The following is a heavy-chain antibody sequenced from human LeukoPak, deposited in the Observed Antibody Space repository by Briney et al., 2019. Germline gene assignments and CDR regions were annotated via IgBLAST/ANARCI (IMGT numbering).Heavy chain of an antibody. V-gene: IGHV4-61*02. CDR2: ICTSGSP. J-gene: IGHJ6*02. D-gene: IGHD3-3*01. Sequence: SQTLSLTCTVSGGSISSGSYYWSWIRQPAGKGLEWIGRICTSGSPNYNPSRKSRVTISVDTFKNHFSLKLSSVTAADQAVYVRARDSAAYDFWSGYWNYYYGIDVWGQGTMVTVSS. CDR1: GGSISSGSYY. CDR3: ARDSAAYDFWSGYWNYYYGIDV.